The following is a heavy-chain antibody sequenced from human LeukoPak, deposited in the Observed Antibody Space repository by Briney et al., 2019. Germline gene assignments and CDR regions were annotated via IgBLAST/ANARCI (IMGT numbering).Heavy chain of an antibody. D-gene: IGHD3-10*01. CDR3: ARHPYYYGSGSYLLDY. Sequence: SETLSLTCTVSGGSISSYYWSWIRQPPGKGLEWIGYTYYSGSTNYNPSLKSRVTIPVDTSKNQFSLKLSSVTAADTAVYYCARHPYYYGSGSYLLDYWGQGTLVTVSS. CDR2: TYYSGST. V-gene: IGHV4-59*08. CDR1: GGSISSYY. J-gene: IGHJ4*02.